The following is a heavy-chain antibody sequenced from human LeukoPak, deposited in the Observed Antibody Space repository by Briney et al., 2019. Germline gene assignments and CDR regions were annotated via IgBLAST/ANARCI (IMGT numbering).Heavy chain of an antibody. V-gene: IGHV3-30-3*01. CDR1: GFXFSXYA. D-gene: IGHD6-13*01. J-gene: IGHJ4*02. Sequence: XSGFXFSXYAMHXVRQAPGKGLEWVTVISYDGSNKYYADSVKGRFTISRDNSKNTLYLQMNSLRAEDTAVYYCARTPSSNWYYFDYWGQGTLVTVSS. CDR3: ARTPSSNWYYFDY. CDR2: ISYDGSNK.